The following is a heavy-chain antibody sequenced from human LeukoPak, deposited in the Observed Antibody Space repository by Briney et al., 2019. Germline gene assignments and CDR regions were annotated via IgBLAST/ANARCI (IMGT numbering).Heavy chain of an antibody. J-gene: IGHJ4*02. Sequence: SETLSLTCTVSGGPISSGSYYWSWIRQPAGKGLEWIGRIYTSGSTNYNPSLKSRVTISVDTSKNQFSLKLSSVTAADTAVYYCARTTYYYDSSGYYPNLYYFDYWGQGTLVTVSS. V-gene: IGHV4-61*02. D-gene: IGHD3-22*01. CDR1: GGPISSGSYY. CDR2: IYTSGST. CDR3: ARTTYYYDSSGYYPNLYYFDY.